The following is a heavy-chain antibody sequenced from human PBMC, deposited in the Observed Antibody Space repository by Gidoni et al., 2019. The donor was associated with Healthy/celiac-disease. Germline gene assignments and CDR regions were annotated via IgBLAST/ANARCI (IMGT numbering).Heavy chain of an antibody. CDR2: ISPIFGTA. D-gene: IGHD6-13*01. CDR3: AKALWDSSSLYGLDV. CDR1: GGTFSSYA. Sequence: QVQLVQSGAEVKKPGSSVKVSCKASGGTFSSYAVSWVRQAPGQGLEWMGGISPIFGTANYAQKFQGRVPISADESTSTAYMELSRLRSADTAVYYCAKALWDSSSLYGLDVCGQGTTVTVSS. V-gene: IGHV1-69*01. J-gene: IGHJ6*02.